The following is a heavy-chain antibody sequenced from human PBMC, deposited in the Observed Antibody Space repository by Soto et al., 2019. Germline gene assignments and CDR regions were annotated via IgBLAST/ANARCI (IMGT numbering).Heavy chain of an antibody. J-gene: IGHJ6*02. V-gene: IGHV4-31*03. CDR1: GGSINIGGYF. CDR3: ATDEYFGSEINFYYYAMDV. CDR2: LYYNGST. Sequence: QVQLQESGPGLVKPSQTLSLACTVSGGSINIGGYFWSWVRQSPGKGLEWIGHLYYNGSTYYNPSLKSRVTISRDTSKNQFSLRLTSVTAADTAVYYCATDEYFGSEINFYYYAMDVWGQGTTVTVSS. D-gene: IGHD3-16*01.